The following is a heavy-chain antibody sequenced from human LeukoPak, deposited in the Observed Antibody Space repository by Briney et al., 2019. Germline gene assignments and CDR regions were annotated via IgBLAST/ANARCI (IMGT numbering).Heavy chain of an antibody. CDR3: ARVAATIYWYYGMDV. D-gene: IGHD6-13*01. CDR1: GYTFTSNG. V-gene: IGHV1-18*01. J-gene: IGHJ6*02. Sequence: APVKVSCKASGYTFTSNGISWVRQAPGQGLEWMGWISAYNGNTNYAQKVQGRVTMTTDTSTSTGYMELRSLRSDDTAVYYCARVAATIYWYYGMDVWGQGTTVTVPS. CDR2: ISAYNGNT.